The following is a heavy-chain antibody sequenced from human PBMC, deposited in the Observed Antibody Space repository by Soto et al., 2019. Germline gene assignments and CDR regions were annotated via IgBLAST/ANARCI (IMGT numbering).Heavy chain of an antibody. J-gene: IGHJ4*02. CDR2: ISAYNGNT. CDR1: GYTFTSYG. CDR3: ARKYCGGDCYSAIDY. V-gene: IGHV1-18*01. Sequence: ASVKVSCKASGYTFTSYGISRVRQAPGQGLERMGWISAYNGNTNYAQKLQGRVTMTTDTSTSTAYMELRSLRSDDTAVYYCARKYCGGDCYSAIDYWGQGTLVTVSS. D-gene: IGHD2-21*02.